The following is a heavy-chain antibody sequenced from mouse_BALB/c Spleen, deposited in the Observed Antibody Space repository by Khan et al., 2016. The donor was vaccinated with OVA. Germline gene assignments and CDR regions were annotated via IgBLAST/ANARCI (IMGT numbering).Heavy chain of an antibody. J-gene: IGHJ4*01. CDR3: ARPPYFSYVLDN. V-gene: IGHV9-3-1*01. CDR2: INTYTGEP. CDR1: GHTFTKFG. Sequence: QIQSVQSGPELKKPGETVKISCKASGHTFTKFGMNWVKQAPGKGLKWMGWINTYTGEPTYADDFNGRFAFSLETSASTAYLQINNLKNEDTATYFCARPPYFSYVLDNWGQGTSVTVSS. D-gene: IGHD2-10*01.